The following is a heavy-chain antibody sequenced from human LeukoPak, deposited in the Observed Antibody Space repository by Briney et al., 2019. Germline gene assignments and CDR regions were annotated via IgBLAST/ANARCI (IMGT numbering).Heavy chain of an antibody. J-gene: IGHJ4*02. Sequence: GGSLRLSCAASGFTFSSNWMSWVRQAPGKGLEGGPNIKQDGSEKYYVDSVKGRFTISRDNAKNSLYLQMNSLRAEDTAVYYCAREGGYSYGYGDWWGQGTLVTVSS. D-gene: IGHD5-18*01. CDR1: GFTFSSNW. CDR3: AREGGYSYGYGDW. CDR2: IKQDGSEK. V-gene: IGHV3-7*01.